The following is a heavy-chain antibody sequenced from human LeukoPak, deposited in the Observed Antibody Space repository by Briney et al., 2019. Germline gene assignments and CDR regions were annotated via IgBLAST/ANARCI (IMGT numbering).Heavy chain of an antibody. V-gene: IGHV4-59*01. Sequence: SETLSLTCTVSGDSISGYYWSWIRQPPGKGLEWIGYIYYSGSTNYNPSLKSRVTISVDTSKNQFSLKLSSVTAADTAVYYCARARIAFWRYRGAFDIWGQGTMVTVSS. CDR3: ARARIAFWRYRGAFDI. J-gene: IGHJ3*02. CDR2: IYYSGST. D-gene: IGHD3-3*01. CDR1: GDSISGYY.